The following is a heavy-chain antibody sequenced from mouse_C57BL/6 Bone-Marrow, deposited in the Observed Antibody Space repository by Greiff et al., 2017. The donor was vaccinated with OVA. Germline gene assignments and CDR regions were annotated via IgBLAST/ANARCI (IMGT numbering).Heavy chain of an antibody. Sequence: VQLQQSGAELARPGASVKLSCKASGYTFTSYGISWVKQRTGQGLEWIGEIYPRSGNTYYNEQFKGKATLTADKSSSTAYMELRSLTSEESGVNYGARPYIGYAMDYWGQGTSVSVAA. CDR2: IYPRSGNT. CDR3: ARPYIGYAMDY. V-gene: IGHV1-81*01. CDR1: GYTFTSYG. J-gene: IGHJ4*01. D-gene: IGHD1-3*01.